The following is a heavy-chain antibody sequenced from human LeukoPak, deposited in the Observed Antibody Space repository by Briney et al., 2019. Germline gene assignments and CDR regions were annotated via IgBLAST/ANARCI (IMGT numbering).Heavy chain of an antibody. D-gene: IGHD3-22*01. CDR2: IKQDGSEK. V-gene: IGHV3-7*01. CDR1: GFTFSSYW. Sequence: SGGSLRLSCAASGFTFSSYWMSWVRQAPGKGLEWVANIKQDGSEKYYVDSVKGRFTISRDNAKNSLYLQMNSLRAEDTAVYYCARAVGYYDSSGYYPYYFDYWGQGTLVTVSS. CDR3: ARAVGYYDSSGYYPYYFDY. J-gene: IGHJ4*02.